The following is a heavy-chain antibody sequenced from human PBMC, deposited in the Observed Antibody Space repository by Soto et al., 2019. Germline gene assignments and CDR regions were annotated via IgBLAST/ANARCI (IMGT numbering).Heavy chain of an antibody. CDR2: IVVGSGNT. V-gene: IGHV1-58*01. Sequence: GASVKVSCKASGFTFTSSAVQWVRQARGQRLEWIGWIVVGSGNTNYAQKFQERVTITRDMSTSTAYMELSSLRSEDTAVYYCAEDIRFLEWLFLRMDVWCQGITVTVS. J-gene: IGHJ6*02. D-gene: IGHD3-3*01. CDR3: AEDIRFLEWLFLRMDV. CDR1: GFTFTSSA.